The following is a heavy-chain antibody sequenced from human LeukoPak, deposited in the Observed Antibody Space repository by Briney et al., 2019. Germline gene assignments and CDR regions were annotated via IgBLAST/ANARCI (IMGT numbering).Heavy chain of an antibody. CDR1: AFVFTSYG. CDR2: ISANDGKT. V-gene: IGHV1-18*01. CDR3: ARELHVERDDY. Sequence: EASVTVSCTASAFVFTSYGFTWVRQAPGQGLEWMGWISANDGKTHYSEKHQGRVTMSTDTVTSTAYMELRSLRSDDTAVYYCARELHVERDDYWGQGTLVTVSS. D-gene: IGHD1-1*01. J-gene: IGHJ4*02.